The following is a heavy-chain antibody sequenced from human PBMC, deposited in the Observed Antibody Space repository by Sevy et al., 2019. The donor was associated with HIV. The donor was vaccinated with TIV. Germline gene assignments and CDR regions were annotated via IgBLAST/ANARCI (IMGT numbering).Heavy chain of an antibody. D-gene: IGHD2-2*01. CDR2: ISSSGTTI. V-gene: IGHV3-11*01. CDR3: ARAVDKTFDY. J-gene: IGHJ4*02. Sequence: GGSLRLSCAASGFTFSDYYMSWNRQPPGKGLEWVSHISSSGTTIYYADSMKGRLTISRDNAKNALYLQMNSLRAEDTAVYYCARAVDKTFDYWGQGTLVTVSS. CDR1: GFTFSDYY.